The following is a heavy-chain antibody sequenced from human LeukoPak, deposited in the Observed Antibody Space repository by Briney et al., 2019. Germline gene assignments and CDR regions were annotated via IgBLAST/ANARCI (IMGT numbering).Heavy chain of an antibody. CDR3: ATFQAYANSGHLRPYFDY. Sequence: ASVKVSCKISGYSLTKLAIHWVRQAPGKGREWRGGSDPEDVKTSFAEKFQGRVTFTEDTSTDTAFMELSRLRSDDTAVYYCATFQAYANSGHLRPYFDYWGQGTLVTVSS. D-gene: IGHD3-22*01. J-gene: IGHJ4*02. CDR1: GYSLTKLA. V-gene: IGHV1-24*01. CDR2: SDPEDVKT.